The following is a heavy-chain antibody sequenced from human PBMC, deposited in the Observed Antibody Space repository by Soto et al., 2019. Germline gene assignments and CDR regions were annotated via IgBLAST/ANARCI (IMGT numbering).Heavy chain of an antibody. D-gene: IGHD3-10*01. CDR3: ASGDLSDV. J-gene: IGHJ6*02. CDR2: INAANGDT. V-gene: IGHV1-3*01. CDR1: GGTFSSYP. Sequence: ASVKVSCKASGGTFSSYPMHWVRQAGQRLEWMGWINAANGDTKYSQKFEGRVTITRDTFASTDFMELSSLRSEDTAVYYCASGDLSDVWGQGTTVTVSS.